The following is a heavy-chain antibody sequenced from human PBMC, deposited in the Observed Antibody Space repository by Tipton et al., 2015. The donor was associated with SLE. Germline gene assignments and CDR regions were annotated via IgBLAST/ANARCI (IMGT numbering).Heavy chain of an antibody. Sequence: TLSLTCTVSGGSVSSESNYWGWLRQPPGKGLEWIGSISYRGSTYYNPSLKTRVTISVDTTKNQISLKVHSVTAADTAVYYCARGYSGGYYYYYYMDVWGKGTTVTVSS. CDR3: ARGYSGGYYYYYYMDV. CDR2: ISYRGST. V-gene: IGHV4-39*07. J-gene: IGHJ6*03. CDR1: GGSVSSESNY. D-gene: IGHD1-26*01.